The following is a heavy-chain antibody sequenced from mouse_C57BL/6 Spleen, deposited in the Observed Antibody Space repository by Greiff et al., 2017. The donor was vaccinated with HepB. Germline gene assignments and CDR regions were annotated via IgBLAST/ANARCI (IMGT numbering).Heavy chain of an antibody. CDR1: GFNIKDDY. J-gene: IGHJ4*01. CDR2: IDPENGDT. CDR3: TTFGSYAMDY. Sequence: VQLKQSGAELVRPGASVKLSCTASGFNIKDDYMHWVKQRPEQGLEWIGWIDPENGDTEYASKFQGKATITADTSSNTAYLQLSSLTSEDTAVYYCTTFGSYAMDYWGQGTSVTVSS. D-gene: IGHD2-2*01. V-gene: IGHV14-4*01.